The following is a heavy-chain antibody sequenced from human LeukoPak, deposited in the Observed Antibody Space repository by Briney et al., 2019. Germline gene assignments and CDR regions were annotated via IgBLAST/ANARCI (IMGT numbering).Heavy chain of an antibody. CDR1: GFTFCNYW. V-gene: IGHV3-74*01. J-gene: IGHJ3*02. D-gene: IGHD6-13*01. Sequence: QPGGSLRLSCAASGFTFCNYWMHWVRQAPGKGLVWVSRLNSDVSYTNYADSVKGRFTISRDNAKNTLYLQMNSLRAEDTAVYYCARDPIGSSWYDAFDIWGQGTMVTVSS. CDR2: LNSDVSYT. CDR3: ARDPIGSSWYDAFDI.